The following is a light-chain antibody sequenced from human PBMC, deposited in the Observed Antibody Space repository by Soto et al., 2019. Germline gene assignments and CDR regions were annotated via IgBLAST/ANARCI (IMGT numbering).Light chain of an antibody. CDR2: GVS. V-gene: IGKV3-20*01. J-gene: IGKJ5*01. Sequence: EIVLTQSPGTLSLSPGARAPLSCRARQRLSASDIAWYQQNPGQAPKFLIYGVSSRATGIPDRFSGSGSGTDFTLTISRLEPEDFAVYHCQQYGSSPLITFGQGTRLEIK. CDR1: QRLSASD. CDR3: QQYGSSPLIT.